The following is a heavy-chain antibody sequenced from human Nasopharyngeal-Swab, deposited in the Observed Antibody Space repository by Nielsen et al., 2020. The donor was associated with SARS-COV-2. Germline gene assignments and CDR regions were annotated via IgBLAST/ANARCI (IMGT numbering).Heavy chain of an antibody. D-gene: IGHD2-15*01. CDR2: ISSSSSYI. Sequence: VRQAPGKGLEWVSSISSSSSYIYYADSVKGRFTISRDNAKNSLYLQMNSLRAEDTAVYYCARDCSGGSCYSVVDDAFDIWGQGTMVTVS. CDR3: ARDCSGGSCYSVVDDAFDI. J-gene: IGHJ3*02. V-gene: IGHV3-21*01.